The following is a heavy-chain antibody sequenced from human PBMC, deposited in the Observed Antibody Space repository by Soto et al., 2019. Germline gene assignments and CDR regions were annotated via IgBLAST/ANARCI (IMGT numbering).Heavy chain of an antibody. V-gene: IGHV4-39*02. CDR2: MFSTGSR. Sequence: SETLSLTCAVSGASFSNTSYFWGWIRQPPGKGLEWVGKMFSTGSRTYNPSLKGRVTFSVAMSKNHFYMRLFSMTASGTAVYFYANRYYHPTAGYRYYKTFYFDNWSPGTRVTVS. D-gene: IGHD3-16*02. J-gene: IGHJ4*02. CDR3: ANRYYHPTAGYRYYKTFYFDN. CDR1: GASFSNTSYF.